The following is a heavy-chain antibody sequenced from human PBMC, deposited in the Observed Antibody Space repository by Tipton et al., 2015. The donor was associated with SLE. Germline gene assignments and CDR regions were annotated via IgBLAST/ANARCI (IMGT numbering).Heavy chain of an antibody. CDR3: ARGPPYSSSREDY. D-gene: IGHD6-6*01. J-gene: IGHJ4*02. Sequence: TLSLPCAVYGGSFSGYYWSWIRQPPGKGLEWIGEINHSGSTNYNPSLKSRVTISVDTSKNQFSLKLSSVTAADTAVYYCARGPPYSSSREDYWGQGTLVTVSS. CDR2: INHSGST. V-gene: IGHV4-34*01. CDR1: GGSFSGYY.